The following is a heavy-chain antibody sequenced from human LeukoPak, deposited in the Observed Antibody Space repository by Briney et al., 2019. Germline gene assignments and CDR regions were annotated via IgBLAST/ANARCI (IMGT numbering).Heavy chain of an antibody. Sequence: GGTLRLSCAASGFTFSNYGMDWVRQAPGKGLEWVSGIGGRGDRTYFADSVKGRFAISRDNSKNTMYLQMSSLRAEDTAIYYCARDQDWGSFDIWGQGTMVTVSS. CDR1: GFTFSNYG. CDR2: IGGRGDRT. J-gene: IGHJ3*02. V-gene: IGHV3-23*01. D-gene: IGHD7-27*01. CDR3: ARDQDWGSFDI.